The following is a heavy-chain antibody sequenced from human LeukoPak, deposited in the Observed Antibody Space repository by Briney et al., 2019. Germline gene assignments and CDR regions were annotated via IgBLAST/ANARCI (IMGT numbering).Heavy chain of an antibody. CDR3: AREIVVVITPVFDY. D-gene: IGHD3-22*01. CDR1: GFTFSSYA. CDR2: ITGGGGNT. Sequence: GGSLRLSCAASGFTFSSYAMSWVRQAPGKGLEWVSVITGGGGNTYYADSVKGRFTISRDNSKNTLYLQMNSLRAEDTAVYYCAREIVVVITPVFDYWGQGTLVTVSS. V-gene: IGHV3-23*01. J-gene: IGHJ4*02.